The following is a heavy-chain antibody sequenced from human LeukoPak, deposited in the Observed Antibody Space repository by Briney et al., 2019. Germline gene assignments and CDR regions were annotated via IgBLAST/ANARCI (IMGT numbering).Heavy chain of an antibody. J-gene: IGHJ4*02. D-gene: IGHD3-9*01. CDR2: TSSDLNVK. Sequence: GGSLRLSCAASGFTFRNYVIHWVRQAPGKGLEWVAVTSSDLNVKLYADSVKGRFTISRDNSKNTLYLQMNSLRAEDTAVYYCARGGGRGYDILTGYYHVWGQGTLVTVSS. V-gene: IGHV3-30-3*01. CDR1: GFTFRNYV. CDR3: ARGGGRGYDILTGYYHV.